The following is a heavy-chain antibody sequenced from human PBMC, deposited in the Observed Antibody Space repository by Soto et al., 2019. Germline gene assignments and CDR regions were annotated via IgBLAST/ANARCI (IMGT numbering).Heavy chain of an antibody. CDR1: GGTFSSYT. Sequence: QVQLVQSGAEVKKPGSSVKVSCKASGGTFSSYTISWVRQAPGQGLEWMGRIIPILGIANYAQKFQGRVTITAGKSTSTPYIGLSSLRSADPAVYYCSITPSDRSSWFPLSGHGTLVTVSS. J-gene: IGHJ5*02. CDR2: IIPILGIA. V-gene: IGHV1-69*02. CDR3: SITPSDRSSWFPL. D-gene: IGHD6-13*01.